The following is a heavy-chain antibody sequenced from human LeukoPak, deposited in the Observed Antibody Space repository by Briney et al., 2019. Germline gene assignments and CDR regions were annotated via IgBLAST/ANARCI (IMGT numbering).Heavy chain of an antibody. Sequence: PGRSLRLSCAASGFTFSSYAMPWVRQAPVKGLEWVAVISYDGSNKYYADSVKGRFTISRDNSKNTLYLQMNSLRAEDTAVYYCARAIHLTNLDYWGQGTLVTVSS. J-gene: IGHJ4*02. V-gene: IGHV3-30-3*01. CDR2: ISYDGSNK. CDR3: ARAIHLTNLDY. CDR1: GFTFSSYA.